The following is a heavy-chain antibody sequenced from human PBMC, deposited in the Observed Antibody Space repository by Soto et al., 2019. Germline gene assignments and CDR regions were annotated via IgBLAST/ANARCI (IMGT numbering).Heavy chain of an antibody. CDR1: GFTFSSYA. D-gene: IGHD5-18*01. Sequence: GGSLRLSCAASGFTFSSYAMSWVRQAPGKGLEWVSAISGSGGSTYYADSGKGRFTISRDNSKNTLYLQMNSLRAEDTAVYYCARDAFGSLESWIQLWFDYWGQGTLVTVSS. CDR2: ISGSGGST. V-gene: IGHV3-23*01. CDR3: ARDAFGSLESWIQLWFDY. J-gene: IGHJ4*02.